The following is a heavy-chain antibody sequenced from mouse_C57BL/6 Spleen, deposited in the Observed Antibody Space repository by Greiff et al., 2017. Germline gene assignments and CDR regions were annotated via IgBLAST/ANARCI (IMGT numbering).Heavy chain of an antibody. CDR3: ARSYNDYGSPAWFAY. J-gene: IGHJ3*01. CDR2: IDPSDSYT. CDR1: GYTFTSYW. V-gene: IGHV1-69*01. D-gene: IGHD1-1*01. Sequence: VKLVESGTVLARPGASVKMSCKTSGYTFTSYWMHWVKQRPGQGLEWIGEIDPSDSYTNYNQKFKGKSTVTVDKSSSTAYMQLSSLTSEDSAVYYCARSYNDYGSPAWFAYWGQGTLVTVSA.